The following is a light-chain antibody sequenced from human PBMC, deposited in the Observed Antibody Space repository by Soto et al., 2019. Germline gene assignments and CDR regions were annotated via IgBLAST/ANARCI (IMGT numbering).Light chain of an antibody. CDR2: DVS. J-gene: IGLJ3*02. CDR3: SSSSSTSTRL. CDR1: SSDIGGYNY. V-gene: IGLV2-14*03. Sequence: QSALTQPVSVSGSPGQSITISCTGTSSDIGGYNYVSWYQQHSGKVPELVIYDVSSRPSGISGRFSGSKSGNTASLTISGLQAEDEADYYCSSSSSTSTRLFGGGTKLTVL.